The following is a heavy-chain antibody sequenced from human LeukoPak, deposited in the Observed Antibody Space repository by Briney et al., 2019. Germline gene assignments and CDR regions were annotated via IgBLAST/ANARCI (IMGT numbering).Heavy chain of an antibody. CDR2: ISSSGSTI. J-gene: IGHJ5*02. D-gene: IGHD4-17*01. V-gene: IGHV3-48*03. CDR1: GFTFSSYE. Sequence: PGGSLRLSCAVSGFTFSSYEMSWVRQAPGKGLEWVSYISSSGSTIYYADSVKGRFTISRDNAKNSLYLQMNSLRAEDTAVYYCARGLDYGDFNNWFDPWGQGTLVTVSS. CDR3: ARGLDYGDFNNWFDP.